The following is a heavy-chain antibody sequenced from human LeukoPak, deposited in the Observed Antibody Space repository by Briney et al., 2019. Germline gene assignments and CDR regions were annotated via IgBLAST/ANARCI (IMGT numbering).Heavy chain of an antibody. J-gene: IGHJ4*02. CDR3: AKDPMYSSPSYFDY. Sequence: GSLRLSCAASGFTFGSYAMSWVRQAPGKGLEWVTGISGSGGSTNYADSVKGRFTISRDNSKNTLYLQMNSLRVEDTALYYCAKDPMYSSPSYFDYWGQGTLVTVSS. V-gene: IGHV3-23*01. CDR1: GFTFGSYA. CDR2: ISGSGGST. D-gene: IGHD6-6*01.